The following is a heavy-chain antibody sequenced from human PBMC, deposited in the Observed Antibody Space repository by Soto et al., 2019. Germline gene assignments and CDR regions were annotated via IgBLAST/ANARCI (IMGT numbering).Heavy chain of an antibody. D-gene: IGHD2-15*01. CDR3: ARGYCSGGSCSGLVDY. CDR1: GYTFTSYA. J-gene: IGHJ4*02. V-gene: IGHV1-3*01. Sequence: ASVKVSCKASGYTFTSYAMHWVRQAPGQRLEWMGWINAGNGNTKYSQKFQGRVTITRDTSASTAYMELSSLRSEDTAVYYCARGYCSGGSCSGLVDYWGQGTPVTVSS. CDR2: INAGNGNT.